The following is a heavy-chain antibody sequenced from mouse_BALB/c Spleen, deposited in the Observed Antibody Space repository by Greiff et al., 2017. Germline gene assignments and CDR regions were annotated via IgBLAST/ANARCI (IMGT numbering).Heavy chain of an antibody. J-gene: IGHJ3*01. CDR3: ARGDYDYDSAWFAY. CDR1: GYAFSSYW. V-gene: IGHV1-80*01. D-gene: IGHD2-4*01. Sequence: VQLQQSGAELVRPGSSVKISCKASGYAFSSYWMNWVKQRPGQGLEWIGQIYPGDGDTNYNGKFKGKATLTADKSSSTAYMQLSSLTSEDSAVYFCARGDYDYDSAWFAYWGQGTLVTVSA. CDR2: IYPGDGDT.